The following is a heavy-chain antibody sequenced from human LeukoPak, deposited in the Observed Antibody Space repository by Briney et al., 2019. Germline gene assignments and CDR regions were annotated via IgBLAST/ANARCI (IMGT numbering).Heavy chain of an antibody. D-gene: IGHD6-19*01. J-gene: IGHJ4*02. CDR3: AKETSSGWYLEYYFDY. Sequence: GGSLRLSCAASGFTFSSYAMSWVRQAPGKGLEWVSAISGSGGSTYYADSVKGRFTISRDNSKNTLYLQMNSLRAEDTAAYYCAKETSSGWYLEYYFDYWGQGTLVTVSS. CDR1: GFTFSSYA. CDR2: ISGSGGST. V-gene: IGHV3-23*01.